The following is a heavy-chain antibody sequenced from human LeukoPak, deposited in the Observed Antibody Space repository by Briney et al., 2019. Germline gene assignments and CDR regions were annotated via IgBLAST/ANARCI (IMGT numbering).Heavy chain of an antibody. J-gene: IGHJ5*02. V-gene: IGHV4-31*03. CDR3: ARELWFADAPGSWLDP. D-gene: IGHD3-10*01. Sequence: SETLSLTCTVSGGSISSGGYYWSWIRQHPGKGLEWIGYIYYSGSTYYNPSLKSRVTISVDTSKNQFSLRLSSVTAADTAVYYCARELWFADAPGSWLDPWGQGTLVTVSS. CDR2: IYYSGST. CDR1: GGSISSGGYY.